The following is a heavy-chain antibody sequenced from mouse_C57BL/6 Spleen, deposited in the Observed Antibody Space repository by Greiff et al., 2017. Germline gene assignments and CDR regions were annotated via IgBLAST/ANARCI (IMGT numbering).Heavy chain of an antibody. Sequence: VQLQQSGAELVKPGASVKISCKASGYAFSSYWMNWVKQRPGKGLEWIGQIYPGDGDTNYNGKFKGKATLTADKSSSTAYMQLSSLTSEDSAVYFCAREGLLRFYAMDYWGQGTSVTVSS. J-gene: IGHJ4*01. D-gene: IGHD1-1*01. V-gene: IGHV1-80*01. CDR1: GYAFSSYW. CDR2: IYPGDGDT. CDR3: AREGLLRFYAMDY.